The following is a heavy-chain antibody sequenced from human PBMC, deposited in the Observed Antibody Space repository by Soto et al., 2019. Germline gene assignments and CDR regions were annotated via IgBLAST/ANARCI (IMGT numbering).Heavy chain of an antibody. Sequence: EVQLVESGGGLVQPGGSLRLSCAASGFSFSHYCMSWVRQAPGKGLEWVANIKQDGSEKYDLDSVKGRFTISRDNAKNSMFLQMDSLRDEDTAVYYCARVPSTRDIWSYGVGGKYYYYYMDVWGKGTTVTVSS. J-gene: IGHJ6*03. D-gene: IGHD1-7*01. CDR2: IKQDGSEK. V-gene: IGHV3-7*04. CDR1: GFSFSHYC. CDR3: ARVPSTRDIWSYGVGGKYYYYYMDV.